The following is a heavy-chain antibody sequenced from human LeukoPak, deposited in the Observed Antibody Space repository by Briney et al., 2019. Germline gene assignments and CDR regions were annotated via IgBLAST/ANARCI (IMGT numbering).Heavy chain of an antibody. CDR1: GFTFSSYA. V-gene: IGHV3-30-3*01. CDR3: ARGEGTYYYGSGSPFDY. CDR2: ISYDGSNK. Sequence: PGGSLRLSCAASGFTFSSYAMHWVRQAPGKGLEWVAVISYDGSNKYYADSVKGRFTISRDNSKNTLYLQMNSLRAEDTAVYYCARGEGTYYYGSGSPFDYWGQGTLVTVSS. J-gene: IGHJ4*02. D-gene: IGHD3-10*01.